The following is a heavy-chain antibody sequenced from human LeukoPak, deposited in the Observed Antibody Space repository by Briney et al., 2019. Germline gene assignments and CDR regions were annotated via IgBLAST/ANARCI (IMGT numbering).Heavy chain of an antibody. D-gene: IGHD3-10*01. J-gene: IGHJ4*02. CDR1: GSTFSSYA. V-gene: IGHV3-23*01. Sequence: PGGSLRLSCAASGSTFSSYAMSWVRQAPGKGLEWVSAISGSGGSTYYADSVKGRFTISRDNSKNTLYLQMNSLRAEDTAVYYCAKDPRGWFGELLYYFDYWGQGTLITVSS. CDR3: AKDPRGWFGELLYYFDY. CDR2: ISGSGGST.